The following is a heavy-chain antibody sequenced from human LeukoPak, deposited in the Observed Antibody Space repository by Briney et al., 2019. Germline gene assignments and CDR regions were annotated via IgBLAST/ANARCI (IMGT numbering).Heavy chain of an antibody. CDR1: GFTFRSYG. J-gene: IGHJ4*02. V-gene: IGHV3-30*02. CDR2: IRHDGSKK. D-gene: IGHD1-26*01. CDR3: AKDRDIVGATSVYDY. Sequence: GGSLRLSCVGSGFTFRSYGMHWVRQAPGKRLEWVAFIRHDGSKKYYADSVKGRFTISRDNSKNTLYLQMNSLRADDTAVYYCAKDRDIVGATSVYDYWGQGTQVTVSS.